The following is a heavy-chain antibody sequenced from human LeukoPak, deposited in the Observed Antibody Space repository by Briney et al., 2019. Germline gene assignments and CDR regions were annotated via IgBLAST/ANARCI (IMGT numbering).Heavy chain of an antibody. CDR2: IYPGDSDT. V-gene: IGHV5-51*01. CDR1: GYSFTSYW. D-gene: IGHD6-19*01. CDR3: ARHSYSSGWYEELSRHYYYYMDV. J-gene: IGHJ6*03. Sequence: GESLKISCKGSGYSFTSYWIGWVRQMPGKGLEWMGIIYPGDSDTRYSPSFQGQVTISADKSISTAYLQWSSLKASDTAMYYCARHSYSSGWYEELSRHYYYYMDVWGKGTTVTISS.